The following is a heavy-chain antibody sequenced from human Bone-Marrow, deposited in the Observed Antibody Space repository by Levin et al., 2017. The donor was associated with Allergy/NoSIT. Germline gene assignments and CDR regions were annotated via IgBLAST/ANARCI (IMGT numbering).Heavy chain of an antibody. V-gene: IGHV3-30*18. CDR1: GFTFSSYN. Sequence: PGGSLRLSCAASGFTFSSYNMHWVRQAPGRGLAWAAFISYDGSNKYYGDSVKGRFTISRDNSKNTLYLQMSSLRAEDTAVYYCAKGGQWLNLGHDAFDIWGQGTMVTVSS. D-gene: IGHD6-19*01. J-gene: IGHJ3*02. CDR3: AKGGQWLNLGHDAFDI. CDR2: ISYDGSNK.